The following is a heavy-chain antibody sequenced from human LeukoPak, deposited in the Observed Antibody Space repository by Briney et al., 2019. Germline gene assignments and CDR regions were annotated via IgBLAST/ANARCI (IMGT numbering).Heavy chain of an antibody. J-gene: IGHJ4*02. CDR1: GFSLSDSA. V-gene: IGHV3-73*01. D-gene: IGHD3-22*01. CDR3: SATYYSDTSGYSELGY. CDR2: IRSKANSYAT. Sequence: GGSLRLSCAASGFSLSDSAMHWVRQASGKGLEWVGRIRSKANSYATAYAASVKGRFTISRDDSKNTAFLQMNSLKAEDTAVYYCSATYYSDTSGYSELGYWGQGTLVTVSS.